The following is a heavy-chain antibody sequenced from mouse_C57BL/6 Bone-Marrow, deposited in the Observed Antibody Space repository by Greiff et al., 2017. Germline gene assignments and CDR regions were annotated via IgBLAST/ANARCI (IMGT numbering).Heavy chain of an antibody. Sequence: VQLQQPGAELVKPGASVKMSCKASGYTFTSYWITWVKQMPGQGLEWIGALYPGSGSTNYNEKFKSKATLTVDPSSSTSYMQLSSLTSEDSAVYYCARPYYSNYWYFDVWGTGTTVTVSS. D-gene: IGHD2-5*01. CDR1: GYTFTSYW. J-gene: IGHJ1*03. V-gene: IGHV1-55*01. CDR3: ARPYYSNYWYFDV. CDR2: LYPGSGST.